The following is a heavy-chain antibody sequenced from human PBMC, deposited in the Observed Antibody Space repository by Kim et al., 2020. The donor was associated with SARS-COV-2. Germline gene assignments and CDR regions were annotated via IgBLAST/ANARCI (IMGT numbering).Heavy chain of an antibody. CDR1: GFTFSSYW. V-gene: IGHV3-74*01. D-gene: IGHD6-6*01. CDR2: INSDGSST. CDR3: AREQQPSSIAARPFDL. Sequence: GGSLRLSCAASGFTFSSYWMHWVRQAPGKGLVWVSRINSDGSSTSYADSVKGRFTISRDNAKNTLYLQMNSLRAEDTAVYYCAREQQPSSIAARPFDLWGRGTLVTVSS. J-gene: IGHJ2*01.